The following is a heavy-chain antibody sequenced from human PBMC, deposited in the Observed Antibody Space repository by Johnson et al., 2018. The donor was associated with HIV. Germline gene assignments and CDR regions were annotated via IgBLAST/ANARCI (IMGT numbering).Heavy chain of an antibody. Sequence: VQLVESGGGVVPPGGSLRLSCAASGFTFDEDDMSWVRQAPGKGLEWVSGINWSGDTTGYADSVKGRFTISRDNAKNSLYVQMSSLRPEDTAIYYCVRDLHYDSSGYFPLDIWGQGTMVTVSS. CDR2: INWSGDTT. CDR1: GFTFDEDD. V-gene: IGHV3-20*04. J-gene: IGHJ3*02. D-gene: IGHD3-22*01. CDR3: VRDLHYDSSGYFPLDI.